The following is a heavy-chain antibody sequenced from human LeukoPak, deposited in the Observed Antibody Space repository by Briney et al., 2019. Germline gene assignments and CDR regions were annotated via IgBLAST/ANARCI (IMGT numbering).Heavy chain of an antibody. CDR3: ARKTPGTSIDV. J-gene: IGHJ6*02. V-gene: IGHV4-39*01. CDR2: ITNTGST. CDR1: GGSISNSAYY. Sequence: SETLSLTCTVSGGSISNSAYYWVWIRQPPGKGLEWIGTITNTGSTYSNPSLKSRVTISIDTSKTQISLKLTSVTAADTAVFYCARKTPGTSIDVWGQGTPVTVSS. D-gene: IGHD3-10*01.